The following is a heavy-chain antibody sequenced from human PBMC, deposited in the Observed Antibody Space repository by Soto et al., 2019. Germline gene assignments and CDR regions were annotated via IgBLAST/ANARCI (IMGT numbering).Heavy chain of an antibody. CDR1: GFTFDEYA. D-gene: IGHD6-19*01. J-gene: IGHJ4*01. V-gene: IGHV3-9*01. CDR2: ISWNSGSI. Sequence: EVQLVESGGGLVQPGRSLRLSCAASGFTFDEYAMHWVRQAPGKGLEWVSGISWNSGSIGYADSVKGRFTISRDNAKNSLHLQMNSPRAEDTALYYCAKAFFERGIAVAGWGHGTLVTVSS. CDR3: AKAFFERGIAVAG.